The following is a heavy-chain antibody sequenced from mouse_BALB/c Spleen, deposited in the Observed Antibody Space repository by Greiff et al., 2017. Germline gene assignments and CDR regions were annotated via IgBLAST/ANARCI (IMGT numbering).Heavy chain of an antibody. J-gene: IGHJ3*01. D-gene: IGHD2-4*01. CDR3: AREGYDYDGTFAD. CDR2: ISSGGST. V-gene: IGHV5-6-5*01. CDR1: GFTFSSYA. Sequence: EVMLVESGGGLVKPGGSLKLSCAASGFTFSSYAMSWVRQTPEKRLEWVASISSGGSTYYPDSVKGRFTISRDNARNILYLQMSSLRSEDTAMYYCAREGYDYDGTFADWGQGTLVTVSA.